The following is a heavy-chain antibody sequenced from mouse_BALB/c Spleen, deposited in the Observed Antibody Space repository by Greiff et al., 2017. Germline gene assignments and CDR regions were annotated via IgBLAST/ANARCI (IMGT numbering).Heavy chain of an antibody. CDR3: ARNPRGSSGYNAMDY. Sequence: EVQRVESGPSLVKPSQTLSLTCSVTGDSITSGYWNWIRKFPGNKLEYMGYISYSGSTYYNPSLKSRISITRDTSKNQYYLQLNSVTTEDTATYYCARNPRGSSGYNAMDYWGQGTSVTVSS. CDR2: ISYSGST. J-gene: IGHJ4*01. D-gene: IGHD3-1*01. CDR1: GDSITSGY. V-gene: IGHV3-8*02.